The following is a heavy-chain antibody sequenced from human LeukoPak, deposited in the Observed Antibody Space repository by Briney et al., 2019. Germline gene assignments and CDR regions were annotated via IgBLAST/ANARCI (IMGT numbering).Heavy chain of an antibody. CDR3: ARDGFAYCSSTSCYDY. V-gene: IGHV3-20*04. CDR2: INWNGGSS. Sequence: GGSLRLSCAASGFNFGDYGMSWVRQTPGKGLEWVSGINWNGGSSGSADSVKGRFTISRDNAKNSLYLQMNSLRAEDTAVYYCARDGFAYCSSTSCYDYWGQGTLVTVSS. J-gene: IGHJ4*02. D-gene: IGHD2-2*01. CDR1: GFNFGDYG.